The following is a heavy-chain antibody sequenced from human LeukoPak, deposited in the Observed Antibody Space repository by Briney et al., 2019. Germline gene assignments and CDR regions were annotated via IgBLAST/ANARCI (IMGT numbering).Heavy chain of an antibody. CDR2: IIPIFGTA. CDR3: ARAGVVYLEGYGMDV. CDR1: GGTFISYA. V-gene: IGHV1-69*13. J-gene: IGHJ6*02. Sequence: ASVKVSCKASGGTFISYAISWVRQAPGQGLEWMGGIIPIFGTANYAQKFQGRVTITADESTSTAYMELSSLRSEDTAVYYCARAGVVYLEGYGMDVWGQGTTVTVSS. D-gene: IGHD1-20*01.